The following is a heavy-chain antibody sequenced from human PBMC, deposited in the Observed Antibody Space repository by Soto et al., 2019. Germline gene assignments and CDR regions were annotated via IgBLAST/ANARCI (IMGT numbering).Heavy chain of an antibody. CDR3: AITRRYDSIDYHRDGFDI. J-gene: IGHJ3*02. D-gene: IGHD3-22*01. CDR1: GFTFSRQA. CDR2: IWYHGVGK. V-gene: IGHV3-33*01. Sequence: GESLRLSCAAAGFTFSRQAIHWVRQAPGRGLEWVAVIWYHGVGKYYADSVKGRFTISRDNSKNTVYLQMNSLRAEDTAVYYCAITRRYDSIDYHRDGFDIWGQGTMVTVSS.